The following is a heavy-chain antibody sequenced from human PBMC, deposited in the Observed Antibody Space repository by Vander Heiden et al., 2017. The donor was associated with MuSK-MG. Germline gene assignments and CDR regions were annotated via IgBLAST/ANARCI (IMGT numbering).Heavy chain of an antibody. CDR2: ISSSSSYI. J-gene: IGHJ4*02. D-gene: IGHD3-9*01. Sequence: EVQLVESGGGLVKPGGSLRLSCAASGFTFSSYSMNWVRQAPGKGLEWVSSISSSSSYIYYADSGKGRFTISRDNAKNSLYLQMNSLRAEDTAVYYCARDYYDSLTGYSAFDYWGQGTLVTVSS. V-gene: IGHV3-21*01. CDR3: ARDYYDSLTGYSAFDY. CDR1: GFTFSSYS.